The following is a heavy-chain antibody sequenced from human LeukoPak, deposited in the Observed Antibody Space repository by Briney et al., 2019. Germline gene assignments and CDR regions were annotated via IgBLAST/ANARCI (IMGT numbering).Heavy chain of an antibody. D-gene: IGHD3-10*01. J-gene: IGHJ6*03. CDR2: INHSGNT. Sequence: PSETLSLTCAVYGGSFSDFYCTWIRQPPGKGLEWIGEINHSGNTKYNPSPKSRVTILLDTSKNQFSLKVRSVTAADTAVYYCATTRGVITLDGYHYYIDVWGKGTTVTVSS. CDR3: ATTRGVITLDGYHYYIDV. V-gene: IGHV4-34*01. CDR1: GGSFSDFY.